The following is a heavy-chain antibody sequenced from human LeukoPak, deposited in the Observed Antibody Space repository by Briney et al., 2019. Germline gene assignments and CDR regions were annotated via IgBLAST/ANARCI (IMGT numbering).Heavy chain of an antibody. J-gene: IGHJ6*02. CDR2: IYYSGST. V-gene: IGHV4-59*01. CDR1: GGSISSYY. Sequence: SETLSLTCTVSGGSISSYYWSWIRQPPGKGLEWIGYIYYSGSTNYNPSLKSRVTISVDTSKNQFSLKLSSVTAADTAVYYCARESEMATSKALGYYGMDVWGQGTTVTVSS. D-gene: IGHD5-24*01. CDR3: ARESEMATSKALGYYGMDV.